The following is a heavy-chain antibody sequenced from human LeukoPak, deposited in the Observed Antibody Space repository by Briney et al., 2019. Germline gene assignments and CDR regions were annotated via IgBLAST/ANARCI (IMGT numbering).Heavy chain of an antibody. Sequence: ASVKVSCKASGYTFTGYYMRWVRQAPGQGLEWMGWINPNSGGTNYAQKFQGRVTMTRDTSISTAYMELSRLRSDDTAVYYCARDIPDIAVAGTFDYCGQGTLGTASS. CDR2: INPNSGGT. V-gene: IGHV1-2*02. CDR3: ARDIPDIAVAGTFDY. CDR1: GYTFTGYY. D-gene: IGHD6-19*01. J-gene: IGHJ4*02.